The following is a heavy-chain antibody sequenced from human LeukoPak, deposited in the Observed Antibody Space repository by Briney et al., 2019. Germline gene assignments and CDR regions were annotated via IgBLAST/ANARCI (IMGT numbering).Heavy chain of an antibody. V-gene: IGHV4-59*12. CDR3: ARPRRGSYYYDSSGYATWYY. CDR1: GGSISSYY. CDR2: IYYSGST. J-gene: IGHJ4*02. D-gene: IGHD3-22*01. Sequence: SETLSLTCTVSGGSISSYYWSWIRQPPGKGLEWIGYIYYSGSTNYNPSLKSRVTISVDTSKNQFSLKLSSVTAADTAVYYCARPRRGSYYYDSSGYATWYYWGQGTLVTVSS.